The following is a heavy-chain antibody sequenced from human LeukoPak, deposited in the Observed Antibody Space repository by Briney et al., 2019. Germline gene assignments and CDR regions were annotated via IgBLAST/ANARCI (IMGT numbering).Heavy chain of an antibody. CDR1: GGTFSSYA. D-gene: IGHD2-15*01. J-gene: IGHJ6*02. CDR3: ARDGPRIYGMDV. CDR2: IIPIFGTA. Sequence: GASVKVSCTASGGTFSSYAISWVRQAPGQGLEWMGGIIPIFGTANYAQKLQGRVTITADESTSTAYMELSSLRSEDTAVYYCARDGPRIYGMDVWGQGTTVTVSS. V-gene: IGHV1-69*13.